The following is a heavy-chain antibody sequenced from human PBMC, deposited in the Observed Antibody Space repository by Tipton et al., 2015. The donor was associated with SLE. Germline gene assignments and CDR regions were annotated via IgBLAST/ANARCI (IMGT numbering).Heavy chain of an antibody. V-gene: IGHV5-51*01. J-gene: IGHJ4*02. D-gene: IGHD6-19*01. CDR2: IYPADSDT. Sequence: QSGAEVKKPGESLKISCKGSGYSFTDYWIGWVRQMPGKGLEWMGIIYPADSDTRYSPSFQGRVTISADKSISTAYRHWSSLKASDTAMYFCARHRCSSGCHQDYWGQGTPLTVSS. CDR3: ARHRCSSGCHQDY. CDR1: GYSFTDYW.